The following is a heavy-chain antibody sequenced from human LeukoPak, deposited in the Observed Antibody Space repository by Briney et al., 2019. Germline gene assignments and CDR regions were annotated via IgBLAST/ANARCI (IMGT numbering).Heavy chain of an antibody. J-gene: IGHJ4*02. D-gene: IGHD5-12*01. CDR3: ARDGYSGSDAL. CDR2: IYHSGST. V-gene: IGHV4-61*01. Sequence: SETLSLTCTVSGGSISSTTYYWAWIRQPPGKGLEWIGYIYHSGSTKYNPSLKSRVTISVDTSQNQFSLKLSSVTAADTAVYYCARDGYSGSDALWGQGTLVTVSS. CDR1: GGSISSTTYY.